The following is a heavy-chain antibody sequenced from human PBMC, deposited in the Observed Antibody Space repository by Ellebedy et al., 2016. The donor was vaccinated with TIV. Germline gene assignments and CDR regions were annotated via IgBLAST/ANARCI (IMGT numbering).Heavy chain of an antibody. CDR3: ARENRGSCGGISCFAFDF. Sequence: AASVKVSCKASGYTFTGYYMHWVRQAPGQGPEWMGWINPNTGGTNYAQKFQGRVTMTRDTSISTAYMELSSLRSDDTAVYYCARENRGSCGGISCFAFDFWGQGTLVTVSS. V-gene: IGHV1-2*02. CDR2: INPNTGGT. D-gene: IGHD2-2*01. J-gene: IGHJ4*02. CDR1: GYTFTGYY.